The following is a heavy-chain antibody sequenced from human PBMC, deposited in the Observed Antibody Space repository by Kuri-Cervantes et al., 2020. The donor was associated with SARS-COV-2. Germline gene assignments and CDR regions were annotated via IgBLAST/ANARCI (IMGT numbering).Heavy chain of an antibody. CDR3: ARHSDYSSTLLRFLDPQWGFDP. Sequence: SETLSLTCTVSGGSVGSGYYWGWIRQPPGKGLEWIGSIYHSGSTYYNPSLKSRVTISVDTSKNQFSLKLSSVTAADTAVYYCARHSDYSSTLLRFLDPQWGFDPWGQGTLVTVSS. CDR2: IYHSGST. J-gene: IGHJ5*02. CDR1: GGSVGSGYY. V-gene: IGHV4-38-2*02. D-gene: IGHD3-3*01.